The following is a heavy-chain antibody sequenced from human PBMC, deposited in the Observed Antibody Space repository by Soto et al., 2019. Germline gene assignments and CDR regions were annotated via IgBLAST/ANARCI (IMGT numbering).Heavy chain of an antibody. CDR1: GDSINSGDYY. Sequence: QVRLQESGPRLLKPLQTLSLTCTVSGDSINSGDYYWSWIRQPPGRGLEWVGYSFYSGITDYNPSLKSRMTISMDTSKNQFSLRLNSVTAADTAVYFCARWSGVGVAGMDVWGQGTTVSVSS. CDR3: ARWSGVGVAGMDV. D-gene: IGHD3-10*01. CDR2: SFYSGIT. J-gene: IGHJ6*02. V-gene: IGHV4-30-4*01.